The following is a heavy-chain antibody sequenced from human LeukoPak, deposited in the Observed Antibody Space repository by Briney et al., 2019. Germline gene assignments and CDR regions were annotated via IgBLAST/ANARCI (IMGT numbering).Heavy chain of an antibody. V-gene: IGHV1-69*02. CDR3: ASSLGEHCSSTSCYGGYVDY. Sequence: SVKVSCKASGGTFSSYTISWVRQAPGQGLEWMGRIIPILGIANYAQKFQGRVTITADKSTSTTYMELSSLRSEDTAVYYCASSLGEHCSSTSCYGGYVDYWGQGTLVTVSS. CDR2: IIPILGIA. CDR1: GGTFSSYT. J-gene: IGHJ4*02. D-gene: IGHD2-2*01.